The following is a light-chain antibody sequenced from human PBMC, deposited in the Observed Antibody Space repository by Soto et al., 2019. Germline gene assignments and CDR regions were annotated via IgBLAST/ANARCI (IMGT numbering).Light chain of an antibody. J-gene: IGKJ1*01. CDR2: AAS. CDR3: LQDHDDSWT. CDR1: QGIESD. V-gene: IGKV1-6*01. Sequence: AIQMTRSPSSLSASVGDRITITCRASQGIESDLSWYQQRPGKAPKLLIYAASNVHSGVPPRFSGSRSGTEFTLTISNLQPEDFASYYCLQDHDDSWTFGQGTKVEIK.